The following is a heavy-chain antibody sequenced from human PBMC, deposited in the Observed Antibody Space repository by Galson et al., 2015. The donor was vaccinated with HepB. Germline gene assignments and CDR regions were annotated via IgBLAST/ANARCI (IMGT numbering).Heavy chain of an antibody. J-gene: IGHJ1*01. Sequence: QSGAEVKEPGASVKVSCKASGYTFTSYDINWVRQATGQGLEWMGWMNPNSGNTGYAQKFQGRVTMTRNTSISTAYMELSSLRSEDTAVYYCARVHCSSTSCYRKYFQHWGQGTLVTVSS. V-gene: IGHV1-8*01. CDR2: MNPNSGNT. D-gene: IGHD2-2*01. CDR1: GYTFTSYD. CDR3: ARVHCSSTSCYRKYFQH.